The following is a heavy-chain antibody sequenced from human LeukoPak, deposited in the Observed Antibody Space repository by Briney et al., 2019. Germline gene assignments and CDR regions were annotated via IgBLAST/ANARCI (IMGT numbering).Heavy chain of an antibody. Sequence: SVKVSSKASGGTFSSYTISWVRQAPGQGLEWMGRIIPILGIANYAQKFQGRVTITADKSTSTAYMELSSLRSEDTAVYYCARDSEYYDSSGYPNFDLWGRGTLVTVSS. V-gene: IGHV1-69*04. CDR3: ARDSEYYDSSGYPNFDL. CDR1: GGTFSSYT. J-gene: IGHJ2*01. D-gene: IGHD3-22*01. CDR2: IIPILGIA.